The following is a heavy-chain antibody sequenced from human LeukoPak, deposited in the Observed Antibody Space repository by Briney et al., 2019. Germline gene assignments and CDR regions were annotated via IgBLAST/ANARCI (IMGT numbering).Heavy chain of an antibody. CDR3: ATEKGDSPDY. CDR2: LSGSGGNT. V-gene: IGHV3-23*01. CDR1: GFTFSNYA. J-gene: IGHJ4*02. D-gene: IGHD3-16*01. Sequence: GGSLRLSCAASGFTFSNYAMAWVRQAPGKGLEWVSGLSGSGGNTYYADSVKGRFTISRDNPKNTLYLQMNSLRAEDTAVYYCATEKGDSPDYWGQGTLVTVSS.